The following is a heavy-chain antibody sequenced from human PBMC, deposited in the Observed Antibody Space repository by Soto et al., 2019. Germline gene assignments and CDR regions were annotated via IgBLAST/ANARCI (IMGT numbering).Heavy chain of an antibody. CDR3: ARDSSGWHLIGRFDP. J-gene: IGHJ5*02. CDR1: GGSISSYY. V-gene: IGHV4-59*01. D-gene: IGHD6-19*01. Sequence: PSETLSLTCTVSGGSISSYYWSWIRQPPGKGLEWIGYIYYSGSTNYNPSLKSRVTISVDTPKNQFSLKLSSVTADDTAVYYCARDSSGWHLIGRFDPWGQGTLVTVSS. CDR2: IYYSGST.